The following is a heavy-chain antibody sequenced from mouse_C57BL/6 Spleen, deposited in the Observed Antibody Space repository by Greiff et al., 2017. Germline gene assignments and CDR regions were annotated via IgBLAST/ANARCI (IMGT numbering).Heavy chain of an antibody. D-gene: IGHD1-1*02. J-gene: IGHJ3*01. CDR3: VSLTMVDAY. CDR2: IRSKRSNYAT. V-gene: IGHV10-3*01. Sequence: GGGLVQPKGSLKLSCAASGFTFNTYAMHWVRQAPGEGLEWVARIRSKRSNYATYYADSVKDRFTISRDDSQSMLYLQMNNLKTGDRAMYYCVSLTMVDAYWGQGTLVTVSA. CDR1: GFTFNTYA.